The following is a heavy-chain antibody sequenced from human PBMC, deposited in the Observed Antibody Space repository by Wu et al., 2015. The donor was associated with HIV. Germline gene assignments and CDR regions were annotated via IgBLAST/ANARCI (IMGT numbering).Heavy chain of an antibody. D-gene: IGHD2-21*01. Sequence: QVQLVQSGADVKEPGASLKVSCKASGHTFAAYYVHWVRHIPGKGFEWMGWINPRGGSVNYSGRFRDRVSMYRDTSRDTAYMDLRGLTSADTATYFXVRGXSCGGQDCYHWDFQLWGQGTPSSSPQ. J-gene: IGHJ1*01. CDR3: VRGXSCGGQDCYHWDFQL. CDR1: GHTFAAYY. V-gene: IGHV1-2*02. CDR2: INPRGGSV.